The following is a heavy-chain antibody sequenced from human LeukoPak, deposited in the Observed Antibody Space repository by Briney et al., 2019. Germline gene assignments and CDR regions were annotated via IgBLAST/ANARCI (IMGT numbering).Heavy chain of an antibody. J-gene: IGHJ3*02. D-gene: IGHD7-27*01. V-gene: IGHV4-59*01. CDR3: ARDPRDLGAFDI. Sequence: PSETLSLTCTVSGGSISSYYWSWIRQPPGKGLEWIAYIYYSGSTKYNPSLRSRVTISVDTSKNQFSLKLSSVTAADTAVYYCARDPRDLGAFDIWGQGTMVTVSS. CDR1: GGSISSYY. CDR2: IYYSGST.